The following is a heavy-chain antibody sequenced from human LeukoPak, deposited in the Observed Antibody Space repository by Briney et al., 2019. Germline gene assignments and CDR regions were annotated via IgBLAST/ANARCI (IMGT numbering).Heavy chain of an antibody. J-gene: IGHJ3*02. CDR3: ARLETLYYYDTADAFDI. V-gene: IGHV4-61*02. CDR1: GGSISSGSYY. D-gene: IGHD3-22*01. CDR2: IYTSGST. Sequence: PSETLSLTCTVSGGSISSGSYYWSWIRQPAGKGLEWIGRIYTSGSTNYNPSLKSRVTISVDTSKNQFSLKLSSATAADTAVYYCARLETLYYYDTADAFDIWGQGTMVTVSS.